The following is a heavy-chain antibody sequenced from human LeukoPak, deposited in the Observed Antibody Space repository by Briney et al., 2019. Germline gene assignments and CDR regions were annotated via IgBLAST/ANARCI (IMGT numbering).Heavy chain of an antibody. Sequence: SETLSLTCTVSGDITHYWGWIRQPPGKGLECIGSIYFSGSIYYNPSLRSRVTISLDTSTKQLSLKLTSVTAADTAIYYCAKHNGGGIVSYVAPGPPDYFDHWGQGALVTVSS. V-gene: IGHV4-39*01. D-gene: IGHD1-26*01. CDR3: AKHNGGGIVSYVAPGPPDYFDH. CDR2: IYFSGSI. CDR1: GDITHY. J-gene: IGHJ4*02.